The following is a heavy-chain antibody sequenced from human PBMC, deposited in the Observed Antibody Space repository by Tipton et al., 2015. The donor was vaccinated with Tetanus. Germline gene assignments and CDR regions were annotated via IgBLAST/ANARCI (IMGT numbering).Heavy chain of an antibody. D-gene: IGHD2-8*01. CDR3: TKDVGIVLFDY. V-gene: IGHV3-23*01. J-gene: IGHJ4*02. CDR1: GFTFSDYT. Sequence: SLRLSCAASGFTFSDYTMAWVRQAPGEGLEWVSTISGGGHNTHYADSVQGRFTISRDNSKNTMYLQMNSPRAEDTAVYYCTKDVGIVLFDYWGQGTLVTVSS. CDR2: ISGGGHNT.